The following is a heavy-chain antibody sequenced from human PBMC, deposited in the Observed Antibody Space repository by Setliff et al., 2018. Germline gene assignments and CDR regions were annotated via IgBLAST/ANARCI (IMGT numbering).Heavy chain of an antibody. J-gene: IGHJ5*01. D-gene: IGHD1-1*01. V-gene: IGHV4-39*01. CDR1: GGPISSSNYY. CDR2: INYRGNT. CDR3: ASRTTGPGGWFDF. Sequence: SETLSLTCTVSGGPISSSNYYWGWIRQPPGKGLEWIGSINYRGNTHDNPSLRSRATISIDTSKNQFPLNLNSGTAADTAVYYCASRTTGPGGWFDFWGQGSLVTVSS.